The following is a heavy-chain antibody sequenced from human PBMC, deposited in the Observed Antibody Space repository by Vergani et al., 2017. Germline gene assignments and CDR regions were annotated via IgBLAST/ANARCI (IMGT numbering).Heavy chain of an antibody. J-gene: IGHJ5*02. CDR2: ISYDGSNK. D-gene: IGHD3-10*01. CDR3: ARVARDTLWFGEPLGRFDP. Sequence: QVQLVESGGGVVQPGRSLRLSCAASGFTFSSYAMHWVRQAPGKGLEWVAVISYDGSNKYYADSVKGRFTISRDNSKNTLYLQMNSLRAEDTAVYYCARVARDTLWFGEPLGRFDPWGQGTLVTVSS. V-gene: IGHV3-30-3*01. CDR1: GFTFSSYA.